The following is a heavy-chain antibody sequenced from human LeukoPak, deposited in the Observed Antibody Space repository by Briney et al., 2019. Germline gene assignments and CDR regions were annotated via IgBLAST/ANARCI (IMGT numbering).Heavy chain of an antibody. CDR3: ARHRDPDYGDTKIFDF. CDR2: IRSKSNNYAT. Sequence: GGSLRLSCAASGFTLSDSAMHWVRQTCGKGLEWVGRIRSKSNNYATEYAASVRGRFTISRDDSKNKVYLQLNSLKTDDTAIYYCARHRDPDYGDTKIFDFWGLGTLVTVSS. V-gene: IGHV3-73*01. D-gene: IGHD4-17*01. CDR1: GFTLSDSA. J-gene: IGHJ4*02.